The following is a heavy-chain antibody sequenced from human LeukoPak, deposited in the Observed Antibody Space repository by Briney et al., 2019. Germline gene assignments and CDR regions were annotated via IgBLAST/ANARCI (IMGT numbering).Heavy chain of an antibody. D-gene: IGHD3-3*02. V-gene: IGHV1-8*01. Sequence: ASVTVSFTASGYTFTIYDINWVRQAPGQGLEWMGRMNPNSGDTGYAQKFQGRVTMTRNTSISTAYMELSSLRSEDTAVYYCARGISTGMDVWGQGTTVTVSS. J-gene: IGHJ6*02. CDR1: GYTFTIYD. CDR2: MNPNSGDT. CDR3: ARGISTGMDV.